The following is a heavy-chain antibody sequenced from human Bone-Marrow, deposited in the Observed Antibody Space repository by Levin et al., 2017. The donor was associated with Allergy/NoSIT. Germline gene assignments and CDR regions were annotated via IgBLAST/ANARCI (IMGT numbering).Heavy chain of an antibody. J-gene: IGHJ4*02. CDR2: ITYDGNNQ. CDR3: AKELTFSSYGSFGS. CDR1: GFTFSTYG. D-gene: IGHD3-10*01. V-gene: IGHV3-30*18. Sequence: GGSLRLSCEASGFTFSTYGIHWVRQTPGKGLEWVAVITYDGNNQYYTDSVKGRFTISRDNSKNMVYLQMNSLRTEDTAMYYCAKELTFSSYGSFGSWGQGTLVTVSS.